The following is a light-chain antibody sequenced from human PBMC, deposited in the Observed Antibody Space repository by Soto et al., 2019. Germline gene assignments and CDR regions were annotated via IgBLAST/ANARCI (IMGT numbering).Light chain of an antibody. Sequence: QSALTQPPSASGSPGQSVTISCTGTSSDVGGYNYVSWYQQHPGKAPKLMIYEVSKRPSGVPDRFSGSKSGNTASLTVSGFQAEDEADYYCSSYAGSNNPYVFGTGTKVTV. V-gene: IGLV2-8*01. J-gene: IGLJ1*01. CDR1: SSDVGGYNY. CDR3: SSYAGSNNPYV. CDR2: EVS.